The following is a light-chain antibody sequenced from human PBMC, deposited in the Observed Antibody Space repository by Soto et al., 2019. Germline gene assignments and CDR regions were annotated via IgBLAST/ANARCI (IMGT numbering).Light chain of an antibody. CDR1: QYINNY. J-gene: IGKJ3*01. V-gene: IGKV1-39*01. CDR2: AAY. CDR3: QQYNTVGIT. Sequence: DIQMTQSPSSLSTSVGDRVTITCRASQYINNYLNWYQQKPGKAPKLLIFAAYNLQSGVPSRFSGSGSGTEFTLTITSLQPDDFATYFCQQYNTVGITFGPGTTVDV.